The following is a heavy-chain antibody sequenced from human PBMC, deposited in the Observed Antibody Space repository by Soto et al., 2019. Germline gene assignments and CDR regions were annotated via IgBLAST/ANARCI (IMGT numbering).Heavy chain of an antibody. D-gene: IGHD5-12*01. CDR3: AHVIHSGYDWDY. CDR1: GFSLSTSGVG. V-gene: IGHV2-5*01. CDR2: IYWNDDK. J-gene: IGHJ4*02. Sequence: SGATLVNPTQTLTLTCTFSGFSLSTSGVGVGWIRQPPGKALEWLALIYWNDDKRYSPSLKSRLTITKDTSKNQVVLTMTNMDPVDTATYYCAHVIHSGYDWDYWGQGTLVTVSS.